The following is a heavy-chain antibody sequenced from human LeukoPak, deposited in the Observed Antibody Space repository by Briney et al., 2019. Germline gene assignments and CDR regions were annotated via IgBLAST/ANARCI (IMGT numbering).Heavy chain of an antibody. J-gene: IGHJ5*02. CDR1: GYTLTELS. CDR3: ATKVVPAAMSGDWFDP. D-gene: IGHD2-2*01. CDR2: FDPEDGET. V-gene: IGHV1-24*01. Sequence: ASVKVSCKVSGYTLTELSMHWVRQAPGKGLEWRGGFDPEDGETIYAQKFQGRGIMTEDTSTDTAYMELSSLRSEDTAVYYCATKVVPAAMSGDWFDPWGQGTLVTVSS.